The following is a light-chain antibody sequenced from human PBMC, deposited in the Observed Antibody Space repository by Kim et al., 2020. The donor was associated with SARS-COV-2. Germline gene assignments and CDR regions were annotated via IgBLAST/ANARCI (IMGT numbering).Light chain of an antibody. CDR1: QSVSSY. V-gene: IGKV3-11*01. Sequence: EIVLTQSPATLSLSPGERATLSCRASQSVSSYLAWYQQKPGQAPRLLIYDASNGATGIPARFSGSGSGTDFTLTISSLEPEDFAVYYCQQRSNWPPLTFGGGTKVEI. J-gene: IGKJ4*01. CDR2: DAS. CDR3: QQRSNWPPLT.